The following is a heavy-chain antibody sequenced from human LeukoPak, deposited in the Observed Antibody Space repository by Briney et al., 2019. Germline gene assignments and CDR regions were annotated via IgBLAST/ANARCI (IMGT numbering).Heavy chain of an antibody. CDR1: GGSINSYY. J-gene: IGHJ4*02. V-gene: IGHV4-59*01. CDR2: IYYSGST. Sequence: SETLSLTCTVSGGSINSYYWSWIRQPPGKGLEWIGYIYYSGSTYCNPSLKSRVTISVDTSKNQFSLNLGSVTAADTAVYYCASSLQWLSYLDYWGQGTLVTVSS. CDR3: ASSLQWLSYLDY. D-gene: IGHD6-19*01.